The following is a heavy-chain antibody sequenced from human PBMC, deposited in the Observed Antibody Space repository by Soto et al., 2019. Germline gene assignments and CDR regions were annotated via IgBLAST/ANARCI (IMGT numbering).Heavy chain of an antibody. CDR2: IGGSGDST. J-gene: IGHJ5*02. Sequence: EVQLLESGGGLVQPGGSLRLSCAASRFTFSRYAMSCVRQAPGKGLEWVSAIGGSGDSTFYADSVKGRFTISRDNSKNTLYLQMNTLRAEDTAVYYCATGMSGIDSYNWFDPWGQGTLVTVSS. CDR3: ATGMSGIDSYNWFDP. CDR1: RFTFSRYA. D-gene: IGHD1-26*01. V-gene: IGHV3-23*01.